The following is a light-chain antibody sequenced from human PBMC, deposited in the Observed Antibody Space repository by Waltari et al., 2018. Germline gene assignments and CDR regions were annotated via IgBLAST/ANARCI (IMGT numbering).Light chain of an antibody. CDR3: QQYNNWPPLT. CDR2: EAS. V-gene: IGKV3-15*01. J-gene: IGKJ4*01. CDR1: QSVSSD. Sequence: EILMTQSPGTLSVSQGERATLSCRASQSVSSDLAWYHQKPGQAPRLLIYEASTRATGIPDRFSGRGSGTEFTLTISSLQPEDFGLYYCQQYNNWPPLTFGGGTKVEIK.